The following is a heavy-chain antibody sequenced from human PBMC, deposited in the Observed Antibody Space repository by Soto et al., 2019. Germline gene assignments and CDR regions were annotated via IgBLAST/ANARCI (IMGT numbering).Heavy chain of an antibody. CDR3: ARDIGFDYVD. CDR1: GFTFRSFW. J-gene: IGHJ4*02. D-gene: IGHD3-16*01. V-gene: IGHV3-7*01. Sequence: EVQLVESGGGLVQPGGSLRVSCAVSGFTFRSFWMSWVRQAPGKGLEWVATINEDGSEIYYVDSVKGRFTISRDNAQNSLYLQTRSLSAEDTAVYFCARDIGFDYVDWGQGTRVTVSS. CDR2: INEDGSEI.